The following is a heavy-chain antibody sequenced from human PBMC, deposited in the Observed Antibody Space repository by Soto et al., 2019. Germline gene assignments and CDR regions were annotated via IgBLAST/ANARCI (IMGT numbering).Heavy chain of an antibody. Sequence: SETLSLTCTVSGGSISSYYWSWIRQPPGKGLEWIGYIYHSGSTYYNPSLKSRVTISVDTSKNQFSLKLTSVTAADTAVYYCARPLITMVRGVISKDYYYGMDVWGQGTTVTVSS. CDR2: IYHSGST. CDR3: ARPLITMVRGVISKDYYYGMDV. J-gene: IGHJ6*02. CDR1: GGSISSYY. D-gene: IGHD3-10*01. V-gene: IGHV4-59*08.